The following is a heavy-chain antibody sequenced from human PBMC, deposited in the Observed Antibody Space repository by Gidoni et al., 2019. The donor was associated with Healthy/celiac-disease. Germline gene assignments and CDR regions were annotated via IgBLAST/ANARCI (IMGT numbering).Heavy chain of an antibody. D-gene: IGHD3-22*01. CDR1: GFTFSSSG. V-gene: IGHV3-33*01. Sequence: VQLVESGGGVVQPGRSLRLSCAASGFTFSSSGMHWVRQAPGKGLEWVAVIWYDGSNKYYADSVKGRFTISRDNSKNTLYLQMNSLRAEDTAVYYCAREKGKRITMIVPWGAFDIWGQGTMVTVSS. J-gene: IGHJ3*02. CDR3: AREKGKRITMIVPWGAFDI. CDR2: IWYDGSNK.